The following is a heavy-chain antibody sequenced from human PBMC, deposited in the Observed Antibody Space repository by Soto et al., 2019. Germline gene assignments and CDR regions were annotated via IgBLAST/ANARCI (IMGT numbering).Heavy chain of an antibody. CDR3: AKDCYYAGDGRYFDY. V-gene: IGHV3-23*01. CDR2: ISGSGGST. Sequence: EVQLLESGGGMVQPGGSLRLSCAASGFTFSSYAMSWVRQAPGKGLEWVSAISGSGGSTYYADSVKGRFTISRDNSKNTLYLQMNSLRAEDTAVYYCAKDCYYAGDGRYFDYWGQGTLVTVSS. CDR1: GFTFSSYA. D-gene: IGHD1-26*01. J-gene: IGHJ4*02.